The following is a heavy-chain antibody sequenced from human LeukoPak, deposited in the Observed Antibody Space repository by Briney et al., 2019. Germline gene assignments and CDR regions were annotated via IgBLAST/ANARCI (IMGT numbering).Heavy chain of an antibody. Sequence: VASVKVSCKASGYTFTSYDINWVRQATGQGLEWMGWMNPNSGNTGYAQKFQGRVTMTRNTSISTAYMELSSLRSEDTAVYYCARYYYDSSGYGNYWYFDPWGRGTLVTVSS. CDR1: GYTFTSYD. D-gene: IGHD3-22*01. V-gene: IGHV1-8*01. J-gene: IGHJ2*01. CDR3: ARYYYDSSGYGNYWYFDP. CDR2: MNPNSGNT.